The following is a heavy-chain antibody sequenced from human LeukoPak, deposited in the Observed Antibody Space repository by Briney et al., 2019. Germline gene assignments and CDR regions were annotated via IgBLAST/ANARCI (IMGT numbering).Heavy chain of an antibody. D-gene: IGHD5-18*01. CDR1: GFTFSSYG. CDR3: AKNQEDTAMGD. V-gene: IGHV3-30*18. Sequence: PGGSFRLSCAASGFTFSSYGMHWVRQAPGKGLEWVAVISYDGRNKYYADSVKGRFTISRDNSKSTLYLQMNSLRAEDTAVYYCAKNQEDTAMGDWGPGTLCSVSS. J-gene: IGHJ1*01. CDR2: ISYDGRNK.